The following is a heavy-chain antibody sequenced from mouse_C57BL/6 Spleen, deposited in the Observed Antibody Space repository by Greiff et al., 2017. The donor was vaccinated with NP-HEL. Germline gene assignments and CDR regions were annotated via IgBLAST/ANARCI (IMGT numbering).Heavy chain of an antibody. CDR1: GYTFTSYW. CDR2: IHPNSGST. J-gene: IGHJ2*01. V-gene: IGHV1-64*01. CDR3: ARSNYGSSYGY. D-gene: IGHD1-1*01. Sequence: QVQLQQPGAELVKPGASVKLSCKASGYTFTSYWMHWVKQRPGQGLEWIGIIHPNSGSTNYNEKFKSKATLTVDKSSSTAYMQLSSLTSEDSAVYYCARSNYGSSYGYWGQGTTLTVSS.